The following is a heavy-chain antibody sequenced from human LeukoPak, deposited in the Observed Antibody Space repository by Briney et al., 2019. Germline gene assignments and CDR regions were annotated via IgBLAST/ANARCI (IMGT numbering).Heavy chain of an antibody. CDR3: AKGVSSPLYYFDY. CDR2: IGGSSGST. V-gene: IGHV3-23*01. CDR1: GFTFSSYA. J-gene: IGHJ4*02. D-gene: IGHD6-13*01. Sequence: GGSLRLSCAASGFTFSSYAMSWVRQAPGKGLEWVSSIGGSSGSTYYADSVKGRFTNSRDNSKNTLYLQMNSLRAEDTAVYYCAKGVSSPLYYFDYWGQGTLVTVSS.